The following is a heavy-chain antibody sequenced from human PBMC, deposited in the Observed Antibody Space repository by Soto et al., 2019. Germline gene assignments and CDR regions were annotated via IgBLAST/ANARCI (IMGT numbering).Heavy chain of an antibody. D-gene: IGHD6-19*01. Sequence: EVQLLESGGGLVRPGGSLTLSCAVSGFTFSNYGINWVRQAPGKGLEWVSSVSKSDYTYYSDSVKGRFTISRDNAKNSVSLQMNNLRAEDTAVYYCAREDSIIIPAVADFWGQGTLVTVSS. CDR1: GFTFSNYG. CDR3: AREDSIIIPAVADF. CDR2: VSKSDYT. V-gene: IGHV3-21*01. J-gene: IGHJ4*02.